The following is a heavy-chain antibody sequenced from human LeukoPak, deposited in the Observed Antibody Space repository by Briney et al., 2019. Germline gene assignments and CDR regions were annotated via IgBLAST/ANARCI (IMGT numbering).Heavy chain of an antibody. CDR3: AKVPRWYVIDY. V-gene: IGHV3-48*03. J-gene: IGHJ4*02. D-gene: IGHD6-13*01. CDR1: GFTFSSYE. Sequence: PGGSLRLSCAASGFTFSSYEMKWVREAPGKGLEWVSYISSSGSTIYYADSVKGQFTISRDNAKNTLYLQMNSLRAEDTAVYYCAKVPRWYVIDYWRQGTRVSLSS. CDR2: ISSSGSTI.